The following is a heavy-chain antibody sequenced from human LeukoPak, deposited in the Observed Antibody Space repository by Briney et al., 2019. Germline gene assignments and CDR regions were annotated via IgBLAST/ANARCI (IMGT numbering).Heavy chain of an antibody. CDR3: ARVIAARERAWFGELRLYYYSYIDV. CDR1: GFTFSSYD. J-gene: IGHJ6*03. Sequence: GGSPRLSCAASGFTFSSYDMSWVRQAPGKGLEWVSGISGSGGRTYDADSVKGRFTISRDNSKNTLYLQVNSLRAEDTAVYYCARVIAARERAWFGELRLYYYSYIDVWGKGTTVTISS. D-gene: IGHD3-10*01. V-gene: IGHV3-23*01. CDR2: ISGSGGRT.